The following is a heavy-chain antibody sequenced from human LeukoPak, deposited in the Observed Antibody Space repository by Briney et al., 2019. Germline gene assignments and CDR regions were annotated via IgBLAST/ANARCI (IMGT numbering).Heavy chain of an antibody. Sequence: SETLSLTCAVSGGSISSGGYSWSWIRQPPGKGLEWIGYIYHSGSTYYNPSLKSRVTISVDRSKNQFSLKLSSVTAADTAVYYCARDGRWLQLEDWFDPWGQGTLVTVSS. CDR1: GGSISSGGYS. D-gene: IGHD5-24*01. CDR2: IYHSGST. J-gene: IGHJ5*02. CDR3: ARDGRWLQLEDWFDP. V-gene: IGHV4-30-2*01.